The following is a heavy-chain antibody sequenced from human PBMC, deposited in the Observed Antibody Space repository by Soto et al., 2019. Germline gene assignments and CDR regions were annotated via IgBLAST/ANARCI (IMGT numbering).Heavy chain of an antibody. Sequence: SETLSLTCTVSGGSISSYYGIWIRQPPVNGLEFIGYIYDSWSTNYNPSLKSRFTISLYTSKNHFSLKLTSLTAADKAVYYCSDPPRYWGQGNLVTVS. CDR1: GGSISSYY. CDR2: IYDSWST. V-gene: IGHV4-59*01. J-gene: IGHJ4*02. CDR3: SDPPRY.